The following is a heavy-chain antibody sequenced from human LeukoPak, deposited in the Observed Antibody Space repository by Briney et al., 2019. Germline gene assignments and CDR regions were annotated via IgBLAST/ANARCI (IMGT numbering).Heavy chain of an antibody. Sequence: ASVKVSCKASGYTFTDYYMHWVRHAPGHGLEWVGWINPNSGGTNYAQKFQGRVTMTSDTSISTAYMELSGLRSDDTAVYYCATPGGYCSGGSCGIPYFDYWGQGTLVTVSS. V-gene: IGHV1-2*02. CDR1: GYTFTDYY. J-gene: IGHJ4*02. CDR2: INPNSGGT. D-gene: IGHD2-15*01. CDR3: ATPGGYCSGGSCGIPYFDY.